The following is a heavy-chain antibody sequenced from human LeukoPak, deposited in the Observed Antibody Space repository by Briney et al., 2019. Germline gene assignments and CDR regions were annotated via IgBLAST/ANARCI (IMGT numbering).Heavy chain of an antibody. D-gene: IGHD3-22*01. Sequence: GGSLRLSCAASGSTFSNAWMNWVRQAPGKGLEWVGRIKSKTDGGTTDYAAPVKGRFTISRDDSKNTLYLQMNSLKTEDTAVYYCSTTYYYDSSEGYWGQGTLVTVSS. CDR1: GSTFSNAW. V-gene: IGHV3-15*07. CDR2: IKSKTDGGTT. CDR3: STTYYYDSSEGY. J-gene: IGHJ4*02.